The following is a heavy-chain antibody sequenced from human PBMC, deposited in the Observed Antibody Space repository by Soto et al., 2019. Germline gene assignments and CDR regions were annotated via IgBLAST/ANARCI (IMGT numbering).Heavy chain of an antibody. CDR1: GLTFRSHW. J-gene: IGHJ3*02. CDR2: IRQDGNEE. Sequence: EVHLLAPGGGLVQPGGSLRLSCAASGLTFRSHWMSWVRQAAGKGLEWVANIRQDGNEEQDLDSVKGRFTLSRDNATNSWYLQMNGLRVKDKALEYCAQGEGYSFAIRGHWTMVTVSS. D-gene: IGHD5-18*01. CDR3: AQGEGYSFAI. V-gene: IGHV3-7*01.